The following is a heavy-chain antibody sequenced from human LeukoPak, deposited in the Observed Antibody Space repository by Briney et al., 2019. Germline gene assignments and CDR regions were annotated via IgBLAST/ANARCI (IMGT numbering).Heavy chain of an antibody. J-gene: IGHJ3*02. CDR2: IYTSGST. CDR3: ARAWGGWKEVAFDI. D-gene: IGHD1-1*01. V-gene: IGHV4-61*02. CDR1: GGSTSSGSYH. Sequence: PSETLSLTCTVSGGSTSSGSYHWSWIRQPAGKGLEWIGRIYTSGSTNYNPSLKSRVTISVDTSKNQFSLKLSSVTAADTAVYYCARAWGGWKEVAFDIWGQGTMVTVSS.